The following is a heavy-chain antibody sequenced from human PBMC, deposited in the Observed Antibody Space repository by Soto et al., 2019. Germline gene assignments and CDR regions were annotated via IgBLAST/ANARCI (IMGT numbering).Heavy chain of an antibody. Sequence: SETLSLSCTVYGDSISSCSDYWRWIRHILGKGLEWIGYIYYSGSTYYNPSLKSRVTISVDTSKNQFSLKLSSVTAADTAVYYCARDCISTTCYAFAAFDIWGQGTMVT. CDR2: IYYSGST. V-gene: IGHV4-31*03. D-gene: IGHD2-2*01. CDR3: ARDCISTTCYAFAAFDI. CDR1: GDSISSCSDY. J-gene: IGHJ3*02.